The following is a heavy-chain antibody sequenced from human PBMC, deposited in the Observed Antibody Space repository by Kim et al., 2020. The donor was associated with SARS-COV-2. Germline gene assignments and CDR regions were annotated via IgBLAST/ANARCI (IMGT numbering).Heavy chain of an antibody. CDR2: INAGNGNT. V-gene: IGHV1-3*01. CDR3: AREGYSGYDRAPFDY. Sequence: ASVKVSCKASGYTFTSYAMHWVRQAPGQRLEWMGWINAGNGNTKYSQKFQGRVTITRDKSASTAYMELSSLRSEDTTVYYCAREGYSGYDRAPFDYWGQGTLVTVSS. J-gene: IGHJ4*02. D-gene: IGHD5-12*01. CDR1: GYTFTSYA.